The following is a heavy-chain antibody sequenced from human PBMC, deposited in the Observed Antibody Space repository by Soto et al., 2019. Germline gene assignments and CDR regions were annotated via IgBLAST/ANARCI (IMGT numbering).Heavy chain of an antibody. Sequence: ASVKVSGRASGYTFACYGISWVRQAPGQGLEWMGWISAYNGNTNYAQKLQGRVTMTTDTSTSTAYMELRSLRSDDTAVYYCARIRGYCSSTSCYGFRGWFDPWGQGTLVTVSS. D-gene: IGHD2-2*01. CDR3: ARIRGYCSSTSCYGFRGWFDP. J-gene: IGHJ5*02. V-gene: IGHV1-18*01. CDR1: GYTFACYG. CDR2: ISAYNGNT.